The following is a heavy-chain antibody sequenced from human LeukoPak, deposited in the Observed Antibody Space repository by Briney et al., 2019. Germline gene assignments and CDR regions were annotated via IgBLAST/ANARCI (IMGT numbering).Heavy chain of an antibody. V-gene: IGHV3-11*04. D-gene: IGHD3-9*01. J-gene: IGHJ4*02. Sequence: PGGSLRLSCAASGFTFSDYYMSWIRQAPGKGLEGVSYISSSGSTIYYADSVKGRFTISRDNAKNSLYLQMNSLRAEDTAVYYCVSRGRYFDWSTDYWGQGTLVTVSS. CDR2: ISSSGSTI. CDR1: GFTFSDYY. CDR3: VSRGRYFDWSTDY.